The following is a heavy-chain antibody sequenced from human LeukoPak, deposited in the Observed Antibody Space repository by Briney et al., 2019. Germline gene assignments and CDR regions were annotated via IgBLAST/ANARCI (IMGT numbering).Heavy chain of an antibody. CDR2: MNPNSGNT. J-gene: IGHJ3*02. V-gene: IGHV1-8*01. Sequence: ASVKVSCKASGYTFTTYDINWVRQVPGQGLEWMGWMNPNSGNTGFAQTFQGRVTMTRDTSISTAYMELSGLTYEDTAVYFCAREGIQLWLRAFDIWGQGTMVTVSS. CDR1: GYTFTTYD. D-gene: IGHD5-18*01. CDR3: AREGIQLWLRAFDI.